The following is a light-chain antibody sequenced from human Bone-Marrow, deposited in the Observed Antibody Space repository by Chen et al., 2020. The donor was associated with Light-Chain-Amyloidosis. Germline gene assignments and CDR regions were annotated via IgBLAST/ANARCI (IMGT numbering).Light chain of an antibody. V-gene: IGLV3-25*03. CDR3: QSADSSGTYEVI. CDR2: RDT. J-gene: IGLJ2*01. CDR1: DLPTKY. Sequence: SYELTQTPSVSVSPGQTARITCSGDDLPTKYAYWYQQKPGQAPVLVIHRDTERPSGISERFSGSSSGTTATLTISGVQAEDEADYHCQSADSSGTYEVIFGGGTKPTVL.